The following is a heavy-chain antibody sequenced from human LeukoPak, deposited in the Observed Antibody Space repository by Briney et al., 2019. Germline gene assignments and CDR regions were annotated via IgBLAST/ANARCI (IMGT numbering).Heavy chain of an antibody. J-gene: IGHJ4*02. V-gene: IGHV1-18*01. CDR3: ARGPPGRLRFLEWSSPLDY. CDR2: ISAYNGNT. D-gene: IGHD3-3*01. Sequence: GASVKVSYKASGYTFTSYGISWVRQAPGQGLEWMGWISAYNGNTNYAQKFQGRVTMTRDTSISTAYMELSRLRSDDTAVYYCARGPPGRLRFLEWSSPLDYWGQGTLVTVSS. CDR1: GYTFTSYG.